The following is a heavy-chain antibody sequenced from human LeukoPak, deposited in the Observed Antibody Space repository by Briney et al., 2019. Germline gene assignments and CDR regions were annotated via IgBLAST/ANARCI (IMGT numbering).Heavy chain of an antibody. CDR1: VYIFSDYY. Sequence: ASVTVSFKSSVYIFSDYYIHWVRQAPGQGLAWMGWINPNSGGTNHAQKFQGRVTMTRDTSISTAYMELSRLNSDDTAVYYCARALSNLRLYYFDSWGQGTLVTVSS. J-gene: IGHJ4*01. CDR2: INPNSGGT. V-gene: IGHV1-2*02. CDR3: ARALSNLRLYYFDS. D-gene: IGHD4-11*01.